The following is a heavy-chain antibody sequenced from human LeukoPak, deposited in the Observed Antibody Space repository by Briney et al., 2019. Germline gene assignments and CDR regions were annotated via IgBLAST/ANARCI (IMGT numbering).Heavy chain of an antibody. V-gene: IGHV4-30-2*02. J-gene: IGHJ2*01. CDR1: GGSISSGGYS. CDR2: IYHSGST. Sequence: PSQTLSLTCAVSGGSISSGGYSWSWIRQPPGKGLEWIGYIYHSGSTYYNPSLKSRVTISVDTSKNQFSLKLSSVTAADTAVYYCARTPGDWYFDLWGRGTLVTVSS. CDR3: ARTPGDWYFDL. D-gene: IGHD7-27*01.